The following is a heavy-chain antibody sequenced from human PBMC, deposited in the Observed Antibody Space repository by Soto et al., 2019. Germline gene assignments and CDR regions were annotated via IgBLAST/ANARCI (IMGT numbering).Heavy chain of an antibody. CDR1: GFTFSSYA. J-gene: IGHJ4*02. D-gene: IGHD1-1*01. CDR3: ARESGTTGFDY. V-gene: IGHV3-30-3*01. CDR2: ISYDGSNK. Sequence: PGGSLRLSCAASGFTFSSYAMHWVRQAPGKGLEWVAVISYDGSNKYYADSVKGRFTISRDNSKNTLYLQMNSLRAEDTAVYYCARESGTTGFDYWGQGTLVTVSS.